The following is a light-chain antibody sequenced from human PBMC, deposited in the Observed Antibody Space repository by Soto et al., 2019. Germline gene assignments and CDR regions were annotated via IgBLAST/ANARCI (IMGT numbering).Light chain of an antibody. Sequence: ETVMTQSPATLSVSPGERATLSCRASQSVSSNLAWYQQKPGQAPRLLIYGASTRATGIPARFSGSGSGTEFTLTIRSLQSEDFAVYYCQQYNNWPPDLTFGPGTKVDIK. CDR2: GAS. V-gene: IGKV3-15*01. CDR1: QSVSSN. CDR3: QQYNNWPPDLT. J-gene: IGKJ3*01.